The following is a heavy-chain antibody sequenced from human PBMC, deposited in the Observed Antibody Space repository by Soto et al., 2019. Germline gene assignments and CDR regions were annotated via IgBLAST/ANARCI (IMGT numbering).Heavy chain of an antibody. Sequence: ASVKVSCKPSGYTLHTSYLHWVRQAPGQGLEWMGIIHPSGGGSTYAQKFLGRVTMTRDTSTSTVFMELSSLRSADTAVYYCARGGHIAVVTDSFDYWGQGTLVTVSS. J-gene: IGHJ4*02. CDR1: GYTLHTSY. CDR2: IHPSGGGS. V-gene: IGHV1-46*02. CDR3: ARGGHIAVVTDSFDY. D-gene: IGHD2-21*02.